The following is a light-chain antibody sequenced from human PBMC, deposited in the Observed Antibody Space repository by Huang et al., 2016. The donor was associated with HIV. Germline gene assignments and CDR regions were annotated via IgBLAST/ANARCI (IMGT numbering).Light chain of an antibody. CDR1: QNIKRY. CDR3: QHSARTPRT. CDR2: AAS. J-gene: IGKJ2*01. V-gene: IGKV1-39*01. Sequence: DIQITQSPSSLSASVGDTVIITCRASQNIKRYLNWYQQKPGKAPKLLISAASNLQSGVPSTFSGSGSGTDFTLTINSLQPEDSATYYCQHSARTPRTFGQGTKLEIK.